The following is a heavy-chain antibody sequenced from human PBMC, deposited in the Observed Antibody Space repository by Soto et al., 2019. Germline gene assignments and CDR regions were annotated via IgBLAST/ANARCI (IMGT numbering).Heavy chain of an antibody. D-gene: IGHD4-17*01. Sequence: EMQLVESGGGLIQPGGSLRLSCAASGFTVSSTYMSWVRQAPGKGLEWVSLIYSGGDTYYADSVKGRFTISRDTFKNTLYLQMNNLGAEDTAVSYCSRVPLTTVAYYWDSGLWGRGTLVTVSS. J-gene: IGHJ2*01. V-gene: IGHV3-53*01. CDR1: GFTVSSTY. CDR2: IYSGGDT. CDR3: SRVPLTTVAYYWDSGL.